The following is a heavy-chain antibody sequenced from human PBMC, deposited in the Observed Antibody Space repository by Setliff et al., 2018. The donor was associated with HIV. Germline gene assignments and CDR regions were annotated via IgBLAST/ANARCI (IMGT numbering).Heavy chain of an antibody. CDR2: ISGYNGNT. V-gene: IGHV1-18*01. Sequence: ASVKVSCKASGYTFTSYGISWVRQAPGQGLEWMGWISGYNGNTNYAQKLQGRVTMTTDTSTSTAYMELRSLRSDDTAVYYCARDRGVDIVTTDKAYWYFDLWGRGTLVTVSS. J-gene: IGHJ2*01. D-gene: IGHD5-12*01. CDR1: GYTFTSYG. CDR3: ARDRGVDIVTTDKAYWYFDL.